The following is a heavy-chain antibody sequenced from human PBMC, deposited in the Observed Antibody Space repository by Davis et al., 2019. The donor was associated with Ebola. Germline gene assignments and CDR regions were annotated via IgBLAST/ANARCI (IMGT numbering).Heavy chain of an antibody. V-gene: IGHV1-24*01. CDR1: GGTFSSYA. J-gene: IGHJ6*02. D-gene: IGHD6-6*01. CDR2: FDPEDGET. Sequence: ASVKVSCKASGGTFSSYAISWVRQAPGQGLEWMGGFDPEDGETIYAQKFQGRVTMTEDTSTDTAYMELSSLRSEDTAVYYCATAYAARLLGYYYYYYGMDVWGQGTTVTVSS. CDR3: ATAYAARLLGYYYYYYGMDV.